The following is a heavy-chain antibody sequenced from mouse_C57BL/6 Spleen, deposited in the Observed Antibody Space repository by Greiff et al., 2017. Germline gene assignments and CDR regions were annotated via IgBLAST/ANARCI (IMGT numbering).Heavy chain of an antibody. CDR1: GYTFTSYW. CDR3: ARPNWEGYYAMDY. V-gene: IGHV1-55*01. J-gene: IGHJ4*01. D-gene: IGHD4-1*02. Sequence: QVQLQQSGPELVKPGASVKMSCKASGYTFTSYWITWVKQRPGQGLEWIGDIYPGSGSTNYNEKFKSKATLTVDTSSSTAYMQLSSLTSEDSAVYYCARPNWEGYYAMDYWGQGTSVTVSS. CDR2: IYPGSGST.